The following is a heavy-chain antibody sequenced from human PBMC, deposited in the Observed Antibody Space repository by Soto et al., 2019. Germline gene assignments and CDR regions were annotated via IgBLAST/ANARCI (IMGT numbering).Heavy chain of an antibody. CDR1: GYTFTSYY. V-gene: IGHV1-46*01. CDR3: ARGRIAAPHWFDP. Sequence: GASLKVSCKASGYTFTSYYMHWVRQAPGQGLEWMGIINPSGGSTSYAQKFQGRVTMTRDTSTSTVYMELSSLRSEDMAVYYCARGRIAAPHWFDPWGQGTLVNVSS. CDR2: INPSGGST. D-gene: IGHD6-6*01. J-gene: IGHJ5*02.